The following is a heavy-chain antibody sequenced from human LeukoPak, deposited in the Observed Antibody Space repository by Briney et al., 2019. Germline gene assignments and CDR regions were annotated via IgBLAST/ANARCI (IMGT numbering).Heavy chain of an antibody. D-gene: IGHD6-25*01. V-gene: IGHV1-2*02. CDR3: ARGAAGYYYMDV. J-gene: IGHJ6*03. CDR1: GYTFTGYY. Sequence: GASVKVSCKASGYTFTGYYMHWVRQAPGQGLEWMGWINPNSGGTNYAQTFQGRVTMTRDTSISTAYMELSTLRSDDTAEYYCARGAAGYYYMDVWGKGTTVTVSS. CDR2: INPNSGGT.